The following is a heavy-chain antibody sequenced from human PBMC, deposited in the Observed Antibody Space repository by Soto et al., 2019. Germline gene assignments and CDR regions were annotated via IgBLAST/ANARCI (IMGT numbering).Heavy chain of an antibody. J-gene: IGHJ5*02. CDR2: TYFRSRWYN. CDR3: ARESVYFGGPGNWFDP. Sequence: PSQTLSLTCDISGDSVSSNSAAWNWIRQSPSRGLEWLGRTYFRSRWYNDYAVSLRSRMSISADTSKNQFSLQLNSVIPEDTAVYYCARESVYFGGPGNWFDPWGQGTLVTVSS. D-gene: IGHD3-3*01. V-gene: IGHV6-1*01. CDR1: GDSVSSNSAA.